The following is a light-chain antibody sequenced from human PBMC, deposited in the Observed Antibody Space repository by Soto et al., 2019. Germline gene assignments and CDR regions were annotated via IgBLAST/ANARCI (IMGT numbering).Light chain of an antibody. J-gene: IGKJ1*01. CDR1: QSVDSSY. CDR2: GAS. V-gene: IGKV3-20*01. CDR3: QQFGGSSWT. Sequence: EFVLTQSPGTLSLSPGERATLSCRASQSVDSSYLAWYQQKPGQAPRLLIYGASSRATGIPDRFSGSGSGTDFTLTISRLDPEDFAVYYCQQFGGSSWTFGQGTKVEVK.